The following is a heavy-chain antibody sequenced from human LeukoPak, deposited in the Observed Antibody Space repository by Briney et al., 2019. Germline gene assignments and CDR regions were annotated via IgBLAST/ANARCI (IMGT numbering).Heavy chain of an antibody. Sequence: PSETLSLTCAVSGYSISSGYYWGWIRRPPGKGLEWIGSIYHSGSTYYNPSLKSRVTISVDTSKNQSSLKLSSVTAADTAVYYCARHGLDSWTDAFDIWGQGTMVTVSS. CDR3: ARHGLDSWTDAFDI. V-gene: IGHV4-38-2*01. CDR1: GYSISSGYY. D-gene: IGHD3/OR15-3a*01. CDR2: IYHSGST. J-gene: IGHJ3*02.